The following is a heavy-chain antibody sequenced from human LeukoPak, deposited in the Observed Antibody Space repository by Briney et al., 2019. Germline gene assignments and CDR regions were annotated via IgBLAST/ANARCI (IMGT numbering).Heavy chain of an antibody. CDR3: ARTVAF. V-gene: IGHV3-48*03. Sequence: PGGSLRLSCTASGFTLSSSEMNWVRQAPGKGLEWVSDISSSGSPIYYADSVKGRFTVSRDNAKNSLYLQMSSLRAEDTAVYYCARTVAFWGQGTLVAVST. CDR1: GFTLSSSE. D-gene: IGHD4-23*01. CDR2: ISSSGSPI. J-gene: IGHJ4*02.